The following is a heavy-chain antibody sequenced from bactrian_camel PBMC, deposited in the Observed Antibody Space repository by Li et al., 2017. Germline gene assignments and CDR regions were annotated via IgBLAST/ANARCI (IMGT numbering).Heavy chain of an antibody. CDR1: GSIYGDAC. CDR2: IDSGGRT. Sequence: QLVESGGGSVQAGGSLRLSCRASGSIYGDACVGWLRQAPGKEREGVATIDSGGRTTYADSVKGRFTISSDNAESTLFLQMNTLKPEDTAMYYCAADDAGSADSDYCSRILLLNYRYDYTGQGTQVTVS. CDR3: AADDAGSADSDYCSRILLLNYRYDY. V-gene: IGHV3S53*01. D-gene: IGHD4*01. J-gene: IGHJ4*01.